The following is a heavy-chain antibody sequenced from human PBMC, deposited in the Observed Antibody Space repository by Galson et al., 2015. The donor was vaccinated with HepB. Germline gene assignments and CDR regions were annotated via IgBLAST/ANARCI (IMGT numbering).Heavy chain of an antibody. CDR3: ARDGYNWVPFDY. CDR1: GFTFNSYA. D-gene: IGHD5-12*01. J-gene: IGHJ4*02. Sequence: SLRLSCAASGFTFNSYAMRWVRQAPGKGLEWVSEISGTGANTYYPDSVRGRFTVSRDNSNNTLYLQMDSLRAEDTAVYYCARDGYNWVPFDYWGQGILVTVSS. V-gene: IGHV3-23*01. CDR2: ISGTGANT.